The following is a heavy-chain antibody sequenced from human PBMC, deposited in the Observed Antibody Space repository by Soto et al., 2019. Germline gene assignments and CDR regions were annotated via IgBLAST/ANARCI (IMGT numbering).Heavy chain of an antibody. D-gene: IGHD3-22*01. CDR1: GGTFSSYT. CDR2: IIAYNGNT. Sequence: GASVKVSCKASGGTFSSYTISWVRQAPGQGLEWMGRIIAYNGNTNYAQKFQGRVTMTADTSTSTAYMELRSLRSDDTAVYYCARAYGYYDSSGYPRPFDYWGQGTLVTVSS. CDR3: ARAYGYYDSSGYPRPFDY. V-gene: IGHV1-18*01. J-gene: IGHJ4*02.